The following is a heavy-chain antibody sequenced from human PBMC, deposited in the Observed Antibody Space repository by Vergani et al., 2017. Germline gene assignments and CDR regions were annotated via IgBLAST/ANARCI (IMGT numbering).Heavy chain of an antibody. CDR3: ARQIAAAGTSDY. Sequence: EVTLVPSGAVVPQPGVSLRISCTGSGYIFTSYWIRWVRPMPGKGLEWMGRIDPSDSYTNYSPSFQGHVTISADKSISTAYLQWGSLKASDTAMYYCARQIAAAGTSDYWGQGTLVTVSS. CDR1: GYIFTSYW. J-gene: IGHJ4*02. D-gene: IGHD6-13*01. V-gene: IGHV5-10-1*03. CDR2: IDPSDSYT.